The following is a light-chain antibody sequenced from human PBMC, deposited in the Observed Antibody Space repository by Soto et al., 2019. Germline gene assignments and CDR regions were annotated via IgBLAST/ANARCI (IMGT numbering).Light chain of an antibody. CDR2: EVS. Sequence: SALTQPPSASGSPGQSVTISCTGTSSGLGPYNYLSWYQLHPGKAPKLIIYEVSKRPSGVPDRFSGSKSGNTASLTVSGLQAEDEAHYYCSSYAGSNNLGVIFGGGTKLTVL. V-gene: IGLV2-8*01. CDR3: SSYAGSNNLGVI. CDR1: SSGLGPYNY. J-gene: IGLJ2*01.